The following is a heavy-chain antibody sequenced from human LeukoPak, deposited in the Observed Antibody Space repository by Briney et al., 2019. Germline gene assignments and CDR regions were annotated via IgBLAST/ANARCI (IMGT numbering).Heavy chain of an antibody. CDR2: ISAYNGNT. Sequence: VSVKVSCKASGYTFTSYGISWVRQAPGQGLERMGWISAYNGNTNYAQNLQGRVTMTTDTSTSTAYMELRSLRSDDTAVYYCARNQFGNWYFDLWGRGTLVTVSS. CDR1: GYTFTSYG. D-gene: IGHD1-14*01. J-gene: IGHJ2*01. V-gene: IGHV1-18*01. CDR3: ARNQFGNWYFDL.